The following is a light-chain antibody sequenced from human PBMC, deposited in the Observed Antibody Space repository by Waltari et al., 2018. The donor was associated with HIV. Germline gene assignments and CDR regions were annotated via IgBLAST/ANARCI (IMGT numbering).Light chain of an antibody. CDR2: DND. CDR1: RSNIGGNF. V-gene: IGLV1-51*01. J-gene: IGLJ3*02. Sequence: QSVLTQPPSLSASPGQQVTISSSGSRSNIGGNFVYWYQQLPGTAPNLLIYDNDKRPSGTPDRFSGSKSGTSATLDITGLQTGDAADYYCGTWDTTLRTWVFGGGTKLTVL. CDR3: GTWDTTLRTWV.